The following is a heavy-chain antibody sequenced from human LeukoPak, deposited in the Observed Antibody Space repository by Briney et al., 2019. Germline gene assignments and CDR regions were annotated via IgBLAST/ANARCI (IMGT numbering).Heavy chain of an antibody. J-gene: IGHJ4*02. CDR1: GFAFSSYA. Sequence: GSLRLSCSASGFAFSSYAMSWVRQAPGKGLEWVSSITDTGGTTYYSDSVKGRFTISRDNSKNTFYLQMNSLRAEDTAVYYCAKYLSVSHVYSYGFDYWGQGTLVTVSS. CDR3: AKYLSVSHVYSYGFDY. V-gene: IGHV3-23*01. D-gene: IGHD5-18*01. CDR2: ITDTGGTT.